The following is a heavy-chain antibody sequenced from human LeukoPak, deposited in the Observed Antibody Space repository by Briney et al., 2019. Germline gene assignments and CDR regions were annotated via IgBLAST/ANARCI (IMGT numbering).Heavy chain of an antibody. CDR1: GGSFSGYY. V-gene: IGHV4-34*01. CDR2: INHSGST. CDR3: ARQGYSYGSYYYYMDV. Sequence: NSSETLSLTCTVYGGSFSGYYWSWIRQPPGKGLEWIGEINHSGSTNYNPSLKSRVTISVDTSKNQFSLKLSSVTAADTAVYYCARQGYSYGSYYYYMDVWGKGTTVTVSS. D-gene: IGHD5-18*01. J-gene: IGHJ6*03.